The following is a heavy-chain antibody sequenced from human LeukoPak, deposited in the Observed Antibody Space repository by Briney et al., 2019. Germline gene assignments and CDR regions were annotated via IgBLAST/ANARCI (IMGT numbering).Heavy chain of an antibody. CDR1: GGTFSSYA. Sequence: ASVTVSCTASGGTFSSYAISWVRQAPGQGLEWMGEIIPIFGTANYAQKFQGRVTMTRSTSMTTAYMELSSLRSEDTAIYYCARVEFNGGYSHLYWGQGTLLTVSS. CDR2: IIPIFGTA. D-gene: IGHD5-12*01. V-gene: IGHV1-69*05. CDR3: ARVEFNGGYSHLY. J-gene: IGHJ4*02.